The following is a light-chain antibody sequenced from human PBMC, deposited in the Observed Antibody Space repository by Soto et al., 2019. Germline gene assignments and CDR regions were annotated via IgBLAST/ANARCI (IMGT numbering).Light chain of an antibody. CDR2: GAS. V-gene: IGKV3-15*01. CDR3: QQYKSWPIT. J-gene: IGKJ5*01. CDR1: QTISSSY. Sequence: EIVLTQSPGTLSLSPGERATLSCRASQTISSSYLAWYQQQPGQAPRLLIYGASTRATGIPARFSGSGSGTEFTLTISGLQSEDFAIYFCQQYKSWPITFGQGTRLEIK.